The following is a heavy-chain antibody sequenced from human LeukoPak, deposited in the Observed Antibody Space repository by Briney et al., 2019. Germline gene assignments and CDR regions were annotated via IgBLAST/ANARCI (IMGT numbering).Heavy chain of an antibody. Sequence: SETLSLTCTVSGGSISSYYWSWIRQPAGKGLEWIGRIYTSGSTNYNPSLESRVTMSVDTSKNQFSLKLSSVTAADTAVYYCARSTDSGWYIWFDPWGQGTLVTVSS. V-gene: IGHV4-4*07. CDR1: GGSISSYY. CDR2: IYTSGST. D-gene: IGHD6-19*01. J-gene: IGHJ5*02. CDR3: ARSTDSGWYIWFDP.